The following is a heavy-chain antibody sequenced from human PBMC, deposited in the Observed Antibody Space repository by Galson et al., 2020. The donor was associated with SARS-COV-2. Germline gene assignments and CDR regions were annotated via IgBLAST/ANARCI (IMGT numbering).Heavy chain of an antibody. CDR3: ARDLGVGVVMRWYFDL. CDR2: ISGSTTYK. D-gene: IGHD1-26*01. Sequence: PGGSLRLSCAASGFTFSSHNMIWVRQAPGKGLEWVSPISGSTTYKYYGDSVKGRFAISRDNARNSLYLQMNSLRDEDTAVYYCARDLGVGVVMRWYFDLWGRGTLVTVSS. V-gene: IGHV3-21*01. CDR1: GFTFSSHN. J-gene: IGHJ2*01.